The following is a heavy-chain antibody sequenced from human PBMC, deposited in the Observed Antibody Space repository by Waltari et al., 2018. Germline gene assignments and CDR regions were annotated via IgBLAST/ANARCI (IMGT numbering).Heavy chain of an antibody. CDR3: ARIGYSSGWYPY. J-gene: IGHJ4*02. V-gene: IGHV3-30*01. CDR1: GFTFSSYA. Sequence: QVQLVESGGGVVQPGRSLRLSCAASGFTFSSYAMHWFRQAPGKGLEWVAVISYDGSKKNYADSVNGRFTISRDNSKNTLYLQMNSLRAEDTAVYYCARIGYSSGWYPYWGQGTLVTVSS. CDR2: ISYDGSKK. D-gene: IGHD6-19*01.